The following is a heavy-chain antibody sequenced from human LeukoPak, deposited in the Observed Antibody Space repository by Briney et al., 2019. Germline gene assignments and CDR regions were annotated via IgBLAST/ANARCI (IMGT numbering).Heavy chain of an antibody. CDR3: ARVLKWWSPVDY. CDR1: GFTFSSYW. Sequence: QAGGSLRLSCAASGFTFSSYWMHWVRQAPGKWLVWVSRINSDGSSTSYADSVKGRFTISRDNAKNTLYLQMNSLRAEDTAVYYCARVLKWWSPVDYWGQGTLVTVSS. CDR2: INSDGSST. J-gene: IGHJ4*02. D-gene: IGHD2-15*01. V-gene: IGHV3-74*01.